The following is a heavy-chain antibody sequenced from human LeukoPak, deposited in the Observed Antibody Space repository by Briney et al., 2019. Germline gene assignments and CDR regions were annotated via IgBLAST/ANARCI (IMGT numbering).Heavy chain of an antibody. J-gene: IGHJ5*02. CDR1: GFTFSSYW. CDR3: VRDILGFFDP. V-gene: IGHV3-74*01. CDR2: INTDGSTT. Sequence: GGSLRLSCAASGFTFSSYWMHWVRQAPGKGLVWVSHINTDGSTTNYADSVKGRFTISRDNAKNTLFLQMNSLRAEDTAVYYCVRDILGFFDPWGQGTLVTVAS.